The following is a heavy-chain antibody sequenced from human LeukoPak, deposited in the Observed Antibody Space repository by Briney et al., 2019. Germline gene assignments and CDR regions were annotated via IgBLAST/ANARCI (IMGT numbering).Heavy chain of an antibody. CDR3: AKLPEIFGVVIIPPHFDY. CDR1: GFTFSSYA. J-gene: IGHJ4*02. V-gene: IGHV3-23*01. CDR2: ISGSGGST. Sequence: PGGSLRLSCAASGFTFSSYAMSWVRQAPGKGLEWVSAISGSGGSTYYADSVEGRFTISRDNSKNTLYLQMNSLRAEDTAVYYCAKLPEIFGVVIIPPHFDYWGQGTLVTVSS. D-gene: IGHD3-3*01.